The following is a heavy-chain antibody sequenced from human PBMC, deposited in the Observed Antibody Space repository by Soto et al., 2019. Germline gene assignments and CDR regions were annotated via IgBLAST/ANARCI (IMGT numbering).Heavy chain of an antibody. Sequence: QLQLQQSGPGLVKPSETLSLTCTVSGGSISSSSYYWDWIRPPPGKGLEWIGSIDYSGSTYYNPSLKSGVTISVDTSKKQFSRKLSSVTAADTAVYYCTRRPQPNVFDYWGQGTLVTVSS. CDR1: GGSISSSSYY. D-gene: IGHD6-13*01. CDR2: IDYSGST. J-gene: IGHJ4*02. V-gene: IGHV4-39*01. CDR3: TRRPQPNVFDY.